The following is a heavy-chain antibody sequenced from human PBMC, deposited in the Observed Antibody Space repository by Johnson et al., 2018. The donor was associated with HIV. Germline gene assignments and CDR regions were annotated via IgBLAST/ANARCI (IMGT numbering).Heavy chain of an antibody. Sequence: VQLVESGGGVVQPGRSLRLSCAASGFTFSSYAMHWVRQAPGKGLEWVAVISYDGSNKYYTDSVKGRFTISRDNSKNTLYLQMNSLRPEDTAVYYCAREGGDGYSPSAFDIWGQGTMVTVSS. V-gene: IGHV3-30*04. CDR2: ISYDGSNK. D-gene: IGHD5-24*01. CDR1: GFTFSSYA. J-gene: IGHJ3*02. CDR3: AREGGDGYSPSAFDI.